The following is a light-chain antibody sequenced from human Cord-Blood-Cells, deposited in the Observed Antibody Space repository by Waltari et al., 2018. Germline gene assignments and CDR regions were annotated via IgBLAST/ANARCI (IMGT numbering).Light chain of an antibody. CDR2: DVS. CDR3: SSYTSSSTWV. J-gene: IGLJ3*02. CDR1: SSDVGGFNY. Sequence: QSALTQPASVSGSPGQSITISCTGTSSDVGGFNYVSWYQQHPGKPPKLMIYDVSKQPSGVSNRFSGSKSGNTASLTISGLQAEDEADYYCSSYTSSSTWVFGGGTKLTVL. V-gene: IGLV2-14*01.